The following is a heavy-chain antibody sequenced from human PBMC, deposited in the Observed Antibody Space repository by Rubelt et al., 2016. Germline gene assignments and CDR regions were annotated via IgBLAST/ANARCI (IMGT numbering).Heavy chain of an antibody. J-gene: IGHJ4*02. CDR1: GFTFSSYS. CDR2: ISSSSSTI. D-gene: IGHD3-16*02. CDR3: ARVGDPGPYDYVWGSYRPFDY. V-gene: IGHV3-48*04. Sequence: EVQLVESGGGLVQPGGSLRLSCAASGFTFSSYSMNWVRQAPGKGLEWVSYISSSSSTIYYADSVKGRVTISRENAKNSLYLQMNSLRAEDTAVYYCARVGDPGPYDYVWGSYRPFDYWGQGTLVTVSS.